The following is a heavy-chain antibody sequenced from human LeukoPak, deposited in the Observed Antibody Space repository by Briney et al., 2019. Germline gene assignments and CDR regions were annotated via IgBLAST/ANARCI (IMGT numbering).Heavy chain of an antibody. CDR3: ARDLWFGELLN. Sequence: GGSLRLSCAASGFTFSSYAMHWVRQAPGKGLEYVSAISSNGGSTYYASSVKGRFTISRDNSKNTLYLQMGSLRAEDMAVYYCARDLWFGELLNWGQGTLVTVSS. CDR1: GFTFSSYA. D-gene: IGHD3-10*01. CDR2: ISSNGGST. V-gene: IGHV3-64*01. J-gene: IGHJ4*02.